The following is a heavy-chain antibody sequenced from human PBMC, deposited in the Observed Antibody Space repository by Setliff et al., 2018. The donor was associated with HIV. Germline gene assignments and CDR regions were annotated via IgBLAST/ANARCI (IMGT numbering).Heavy chain of an antibody. D-gene: IGHD3-10*01. CDR2: IYYSGST. CDR3: ARSMHYPGDDAFDI. J-gene: IGHJ3*02. V-gene: IGHV4-59*11. Sequence: KASETLSLTCTVSGGSISSHYWSWIRQPPGKGLEWIGYIYYSGSTYYNPSLKSRVTMSVDTSKNQFSLNLSSVTAADTAVYYCARSMHYPGDDAFDIWGQGTVVTVSS. CDR1: GGSISSHY.